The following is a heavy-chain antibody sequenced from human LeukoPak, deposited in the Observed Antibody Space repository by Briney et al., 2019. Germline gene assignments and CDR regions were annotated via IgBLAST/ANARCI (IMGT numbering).Heavy chain of an antibody. D-gene: IGHD1-26*01. Sequence: GGSLRLSCAASGFTVSSNYMSWVRQAPGKGLEWVSVIYSGGSAYYADSVKGRFTISRDNAKNSLYLQMNSLRAEDTAVYYCARDRSGSYYGTFDYWGQGTLVTVSS. V-gene: IGHV3-53*01. CDR3: ARDRSGSYYGTFDY. CDR1: GFTVSSNY. CDR2: IYSGGSA. J-gene: IGHJ4*02.